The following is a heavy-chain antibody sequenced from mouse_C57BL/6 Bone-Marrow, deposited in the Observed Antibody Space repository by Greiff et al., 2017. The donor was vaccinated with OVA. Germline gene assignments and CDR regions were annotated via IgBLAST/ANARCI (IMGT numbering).Heavy chain of an antibody. CDR1: GYTFTSYW. J-gene: IGHJ3*01. D-gene: IGHD2-2*01. V-gene: IGHV1-69*01. CDR2: IDPSDSYT. Sequence: QVQLQQPGAELVMPGASVKLSCKASGYTFTSYWMHWVKQRPGQGLEWIGEIDPSDSYTNYNQKFKGKSTLTVDKSSSTAYMQLSSLTSEDSAVYYCARGGVTTEAWFAYWGQGTLVTVSA. CDR3: ARGGVTTEAWFAY.